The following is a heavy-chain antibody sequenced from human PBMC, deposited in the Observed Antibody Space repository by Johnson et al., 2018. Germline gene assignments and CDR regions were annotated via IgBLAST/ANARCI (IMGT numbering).Heavy chain of an antibody. CDR3: AKYSSSSNYYYGMDV. Sequence: VQLVESGGGVVQPERSLRISCVASGFTFSSYGIHWVRQAPGKGLEWVAVIWYDGSNKYYADSVKGRFTISRDNSKNTLYLQMNSLRAEDTAVYYCAKYSSSSNYYYGMDVWGQGTTVTVSS. D-gene: IGHD6-6*01. CDR1: GFTFSSYG. CDR2: IWYDGSNK. V-gene: IGHV3-33*06. J-gene: IGHJ6*02.